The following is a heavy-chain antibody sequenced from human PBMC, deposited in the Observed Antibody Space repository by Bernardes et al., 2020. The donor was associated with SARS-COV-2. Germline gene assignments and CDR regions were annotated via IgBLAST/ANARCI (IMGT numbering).Heavy chain of an antibody. CDR2: IRYDGRNK. J-gene: IGHJ4*02. V-gene: IGHV3-30*02. CDR3: AKGAYDFWSGYYTVRSNFDY. Sequence: GGSLRLSCAASGFTFSSYGMHWVRQAPGKGLEWVAFIRYDGRNKYYADSVKGRFTISRDNSKNTLYLQMNSLRAEDTAVYYFAKGAYDFWSGYYTVRSNFDYWGQGTLVTVSS. D-gene: IGHD3-3*01. CDR1: GFTFSSYG.